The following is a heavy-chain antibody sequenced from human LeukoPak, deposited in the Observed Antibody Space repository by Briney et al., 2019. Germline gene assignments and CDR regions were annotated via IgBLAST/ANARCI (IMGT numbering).Heavy chain of an antibody. Sequence: ASVKVSCKASGYTFTGYHMHWVRQAPGQGLEWMGWINPNSGGTNYAQKFQGRVTMTRDTSISTAYMELSRLRSDDTAVYYCARTLKSGYSYDYYYMDVWGKGTTVTVSS. D-gene: IGHD5-18*01. V-gene: IGHV1-2*02. CDR2: INPNSGGT. J-gene: IGHJ6*03. CDR3: ARTLKSGYSYDYYYMDV. CDR1: GYTFTGYH.